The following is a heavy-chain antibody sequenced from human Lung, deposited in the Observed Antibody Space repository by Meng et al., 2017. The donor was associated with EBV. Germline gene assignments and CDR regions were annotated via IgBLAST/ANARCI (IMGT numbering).Heavy chain of an antibody. V-gene: IGHV1-69*01. CDR1: GGTFRSDA. CDR2: LIPMSGAP. D-gene: IGHD3-10*01. CDR3: ASESGRGFTPDY. J-gene: IGHJ4*02. Sequence: QWELVQAGAEVKKPGSSVKVSCKPSGGTFRSDAISWVRQGPGQGLEWMGGLIPMSGAPHYAQKFQDRVTITADESTSTHYMDLSGLRSEDTAVYYCASESGRGFTPDYWGQGTLVTVSS.